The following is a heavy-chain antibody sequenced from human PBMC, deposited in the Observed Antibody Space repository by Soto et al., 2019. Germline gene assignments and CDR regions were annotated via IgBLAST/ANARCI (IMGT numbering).Heavy chain of an antibody. D-gene: IGHD5-12*01. Sequence: QVQLQESGPGLVRPSETLSLTCTVSGGSISRHYWSWIRQAAGKGLEWIGRMYNTGTTDYNPSLKSRLSMSIDTSKNHFSLRLSSVTAADTAVYYCARDVGYTGYEAGNPFDIWGQGTMVTVSS. CDR3: ARDVGYTGYEAGNPFDI. J-gene: IGHJ3*02. CDR2: MYNTGTT. V-gene: IGHV4-4*07. CDR1: GGSISRHY.